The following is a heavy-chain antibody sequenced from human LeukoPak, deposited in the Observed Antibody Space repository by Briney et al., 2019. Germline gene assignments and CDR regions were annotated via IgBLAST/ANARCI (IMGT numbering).Heavy chain of an antibody. CDR1: GGSFSGYY. D-gene: IGHD4/OR15-4a*01. CDR3: ARVIDYDYYYMDV. CDR2: INHSGST. J-gene: IGHJ6*03. Sequence: SETLSLTCAVYGGSFSGYYWSWIRQPPGKGLEWIGEINHSGSTNYNPSLKSRVTISVDTSKNQFSLKLSSVTAADTAVYYCARVIDYDYYYMDVWGKGTTVTVSS. V-gene: IGHV4-34*01.